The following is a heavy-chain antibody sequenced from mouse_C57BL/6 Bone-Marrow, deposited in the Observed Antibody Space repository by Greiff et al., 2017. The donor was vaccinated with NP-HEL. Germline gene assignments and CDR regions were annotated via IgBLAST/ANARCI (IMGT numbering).Heavy chain of an antibody. J-gene: IGHJ4*01. CDR1: GYTFTSYG. V-gene: IGHV1-81*01. CDR3: ARGPYYYAMDY. Sequence: QVQLQQSGAELARPGASVKLSCKASGYTFTSYGISWVKQRTGQGLEWIGEIYPRSGNTYSNEKFKGKATLTADKSSSTAYMELRSLTSEDSAVYFCARGPYYYAMDYWGQGTSVTVSS. CDR2: IYPRSGNT.